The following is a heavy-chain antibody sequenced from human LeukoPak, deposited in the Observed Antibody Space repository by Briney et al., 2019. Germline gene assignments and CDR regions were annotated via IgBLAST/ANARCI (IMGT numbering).Heavy chain of an antibody. CDR2: IYSSGST. V-gene: IGHV4-4*07. CDR1: GGFISGYY. J-gene: IGHJ4*02. Sequence: SETLSLTCTVSGGFISGYYWSWIRQPAGKGLEWIGRIYSSGSTNYNPSLKSRVTMSVDTSKNQFSLKLNSVTAADTAVYYCARYSYAEYYFDYWGQGTLVTVSS. D-gene: IGHD5-18*01. CDR3: ARYSYAEYYFDY.